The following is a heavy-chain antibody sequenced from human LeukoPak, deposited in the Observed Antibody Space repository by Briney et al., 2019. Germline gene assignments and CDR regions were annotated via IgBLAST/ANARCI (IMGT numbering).Heavy chain of an antibody. CDR3: AKSSGYLVATADSYFDY. CDR2: ITSTGGST. V-gene: IGHV3-23*01. D-gene: IGHD5-12*01. J-gene: IGHJ4*02. CDR1: GFTFSTYA. Sequence: PGGSLRLSCAASGFTFSTYAMTWVRQAPGKGLGWVSTITSTGGSTYYADSVKGRFTISRDNSKNTLYLQMNNLRAEDTAVYYCAKSSGYLVATADSYFDYWGQGTLVTVSS.